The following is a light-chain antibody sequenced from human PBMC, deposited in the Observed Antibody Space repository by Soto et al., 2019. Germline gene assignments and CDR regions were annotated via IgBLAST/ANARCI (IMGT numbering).Light chain of an antibody. J-gene: IGLJ2*01. CDR3: QSYDSSLSAVV. CDR2: GNS. V-gene: IGLV1-40*01. Sequence: QSVLTQPPSVSGAPGQRVTISCTGSSSNIGAGYDVHWYKQLPGTAPKLLIYGNSNRPSVVPDRFSGSASGTSASLAITGLQAEDEADYYCQSYDSSLSAVVIGGGTKLTVL. CDR1: SSNIGAGYD.